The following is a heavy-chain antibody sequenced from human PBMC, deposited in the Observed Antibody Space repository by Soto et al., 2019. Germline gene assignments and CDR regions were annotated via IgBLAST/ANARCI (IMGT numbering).Heavy chain of an antibody. J-gene: IGHJ6*02. V-gene: IGHV1-69*04. Sequence: ASVKVSCKASGGTFSSYTISWVRQAPGQGLEWMGRIIPILGIANYAQKFQGRVTITADKSTSTAYMELSSLRSEDTAVYYCARDEKDEGVMDVWGQGTTVTVSS. CDR2: IIPILGIA. D-gene: IGHD3-16*01. CDR3: ARDEKDEGVMDV. CDR1: GGTFSSYT.